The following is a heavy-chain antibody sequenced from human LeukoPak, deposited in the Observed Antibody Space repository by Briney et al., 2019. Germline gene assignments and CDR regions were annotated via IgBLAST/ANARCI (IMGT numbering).Heavy chain of an antibody. CDR1: GGSIGGHTFY. J-gene: IGHJ3*02. CDR2: IYYNGNT. V-gene: IGHV4-39*01. D-gene: IGHD6-19*01. CDR3: ARLTALAGHRGAFDI. Sequence: SETLSLTCNVSGGSIGGHTFYWDWIRQPPGKGLEWIETIYYNGNTFYNPSLKSRVAIFIDMSKSQFSLHLSSVTAADTAIYYCARLTALAGHRGAFDIWGPGTMVTVSS.